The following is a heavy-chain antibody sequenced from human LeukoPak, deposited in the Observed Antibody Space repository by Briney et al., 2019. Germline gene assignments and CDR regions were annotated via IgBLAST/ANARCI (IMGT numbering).Heavy chain of an antibody. CDR2: INHSGST. J-gene: IGHJ5*02. V-gene: IGHV4-34*01. CDR1: GGSFSGYY. CDR3: GIAAAGKGTYWFDP. D-gene: IGHD6-13*01. Sequence: SETLSLTCAVYGGSFSGYYWSWIRQPPGKGLEWIGEINHSGSTNYNPSLKSRVTISVDTSKNQFSLKLGSVIAADTAVYYCGIAAAGKGTYWFDPWGQGTLVTVSS.